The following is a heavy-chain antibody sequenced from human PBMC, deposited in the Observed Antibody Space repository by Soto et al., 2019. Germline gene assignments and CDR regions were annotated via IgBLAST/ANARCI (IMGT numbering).Heavy chain of an antibody. Sequence: QVQLVQSGAEVKKPGASVTVSCKASGYTFTSYDINWVRQATGQGLEWMGWMNPFSGNTGYAQNSKGRVTMTRNTSITTAYIELSSLRSDDTAGYYCARGSYDILTGYYNDWFDPGGQGTLVTVSS. CDR2: MNPFSGNT. V-gene: IGHV1-8*01. CDR1: GYTFTSYD. J-gene: IGHJ5*02. CDR3: ARGSYDILTGYYNDWFDP. D-gene: IGHD3-9*01.